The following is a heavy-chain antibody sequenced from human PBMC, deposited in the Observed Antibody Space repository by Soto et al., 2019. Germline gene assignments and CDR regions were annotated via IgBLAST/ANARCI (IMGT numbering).Heavy chain of an antibody. J-gene: IGHJ4*02. CDR2: ISGSGAST. D-gene: IGHD3-10*01. CDR1: GFTFRNYA. Sequence: GGSLRLSCAASGFTFRNYAMNWVRQAPDKGLEWLSVISGSGASTYYADSVKGRFTISRDNSKNTVYLLVSSLRADDTAVYICVRSTLPYYFASATQEDYFDSWGQGTLVTVSS. V-gene: IGHV3-23*01. CDR3: VRSTLPYYFASATQEDYFDS.